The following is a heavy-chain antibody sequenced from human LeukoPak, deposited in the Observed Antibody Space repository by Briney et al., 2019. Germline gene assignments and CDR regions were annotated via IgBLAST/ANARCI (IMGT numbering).Heavy chain of an antibody. CDR3: ARLADCGGDCPLGYFDY. V-gene: IGHV5-51*01. J-gene: IGHJ4*02. Sequence: LGESLKISCKGSGYSFTNYWIGWVRQMPGKGLEWMGIIYPDDSDTRYSPSFQGQVTISADKSISTAYLQWSSLKASDTAMYYCARLADCGGDCPLGYFDYWGQGTLVTVSS. CDR2: IYPDDSDT. D-gene: IGHD2-21*02. CDR1: GYSFTNYW.